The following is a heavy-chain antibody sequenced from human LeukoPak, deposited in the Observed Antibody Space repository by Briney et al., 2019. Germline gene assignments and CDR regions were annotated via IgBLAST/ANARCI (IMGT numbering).Heavy chain of an antibody. J-gene: IGHJ3*02. V-gene: IGHV4-39*07. CDR2: VYYSGST. Sequence: SETLSLTCTVSGGSISSSAYYWGWIRQPPGKGLEWIGSVYYSGSTYYNPSLKSRVTISVDTSKNQFSLKLSSVTAADTAVYYCARFGLSGSYWGNAFDIWGQGTMVTVSS. D-gene: IGHD1-26*01. CDR3: ARFGLSGSYWGNAFDI. CDR1: GGSISSSAYY.